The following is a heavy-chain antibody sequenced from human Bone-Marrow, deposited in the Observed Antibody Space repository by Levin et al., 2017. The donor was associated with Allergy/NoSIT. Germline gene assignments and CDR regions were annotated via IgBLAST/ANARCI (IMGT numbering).Heavy chain of an antibody. J-gene: IGHJ3*02. CDR3: ARDSSSWYAAFDI. Sequence: SPTLSLPCAISGDSVSSTSAAWNWIRQSPSRGLEWLGRTRYMSKWYYDYAVSVKSRIIINPDTSKNQFSLQLNSVTPEDTAVYYCARDSSSWYAAFDIWGQGTMVTVSS. CDR2: TRYMSKWYY. D-gene: IGHD6-13*01. V-gene: IGHV6-1*01. CDR1: GDSVSSTSAA.